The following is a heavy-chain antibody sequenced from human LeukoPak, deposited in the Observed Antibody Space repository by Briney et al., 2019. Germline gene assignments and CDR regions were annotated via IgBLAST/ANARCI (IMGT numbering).Heavy chain of an antibody. CDR1: GDSISSGSYY. J-gene: IGHJ6*03. Sequence: SQTLSLTCSVSGDSISSGSYYWSWIRQPAGKGLEWIGRIYTSGSTNYIPSLKSRVTISVDTSKNQFSLKLSSVTAADTAVYYCASSRLTYFYYYYMDVWGKGTTVTISS. D-gene: IGHD1-14*01. V-gene: IGHV4-61*02. CDR2: IYTSGST. CDR3: ASSRLTYFYYYYMDV.